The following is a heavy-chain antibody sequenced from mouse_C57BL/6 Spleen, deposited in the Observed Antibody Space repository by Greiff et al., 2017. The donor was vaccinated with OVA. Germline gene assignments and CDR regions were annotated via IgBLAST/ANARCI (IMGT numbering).Heavy chain of an antibody. V-gene: IGHV1-81*01. CDR1: GYTFTSYG. CDR3: ARSSFYYGSTYYYAMDY. Sequence: VKLQESGAELARPGASVKLSCKASGYTFTSYGISWVKQRTGQGLEWIGEIYPRSGNTYYNEKFKGKATLTADKSSSTAYMELRSLTSEDSAVYFCARSSFYYGSTYYYAMDYWGQGTSVTVSS. D-gene: IGHD1-1*01. CDR2: IYPRSGNT. J-gene: IGHJ4*01.